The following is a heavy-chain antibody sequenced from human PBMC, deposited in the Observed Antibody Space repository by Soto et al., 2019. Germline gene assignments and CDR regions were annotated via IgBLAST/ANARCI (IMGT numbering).Heavy chain of an antibody. D-gene: IGHD3-22*01. CDR1: GGTFSSYA. CDR2: IIPIFGTA. Sequence: ASVKVSCKASGGTFSSYAISWVRQAPGQGLEWMGGIIPIFGTANYAQKFQGRVTITADESTSTAYMELSSLRSEDTAVYYCARDYDSSGLPGPWGQGTLVTVSS. CDR3: ARDYDSSGLPGP. J-gene: IGHJ5*02. V-gene: IGHV1-69*13.